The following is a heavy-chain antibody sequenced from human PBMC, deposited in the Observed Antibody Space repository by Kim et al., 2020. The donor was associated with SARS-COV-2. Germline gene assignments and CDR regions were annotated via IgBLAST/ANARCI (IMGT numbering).Heavy chain of an antibody. J-gene: IGHJ4*02. D-gene: IGHD1-26*01. CDR1: GFTFSSYA. CDR2: ISYDGSNK. V-gene: IGHV3-30*04. Sequence: GGSLRLSCAASGFTFSSYAMHWVRQAPGKGLEWVAVISYDGSNKYYADSVKGRFTISRDNSKKTLYLQMNSLRAEDTDVYYCARGGPRIVVASTGVDYWGQGNLVTVSS. CDR3: ARGGPRIVVASTGVDY.